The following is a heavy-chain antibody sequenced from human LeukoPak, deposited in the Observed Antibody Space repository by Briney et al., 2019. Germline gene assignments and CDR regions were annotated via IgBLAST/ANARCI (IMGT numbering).Heavy chain of an antibody. CDR2: ISGSGGST. CDR1: GGSISSSSYY. V-gene: IGHV3-23*01. D-gene: IGHD2-15*01. J-gene: IGHJ5*02. CDR3: AKDLHIVVVVAAQSDP. Sequence: PSETLSLTCTVSGGSISSSSYYWGWIRQPPGKGLEWVSAISGSGGSTYYADSVKGRFTISRDNSKNTLYLQMNSLRAEDTAVYYCAKDLHIVVVVAAQSDPWGQGTLVTVSS.